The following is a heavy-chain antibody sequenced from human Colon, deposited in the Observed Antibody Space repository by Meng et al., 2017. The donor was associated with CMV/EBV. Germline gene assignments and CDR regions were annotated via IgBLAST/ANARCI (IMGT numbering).Heavy chain of an antibody. V-gene: IGHV3-7*01. Sequence: GESLKISCAASGFTFSTYWMSWVRQAPGKGLEWVANIKQDGSENYYVDSVKGRFTISRDNAKNSLYLQMNSLRAEDTAIYYCARGRGRGYGMDVWGQGTTVTVSS. D-gene: IGHD3-10*01. CDR2: IKQDGSEN. CDR1: GFTFSTYW. J-gene: IGHJ6*02. CDR3: ARGRGRGYGMDV.